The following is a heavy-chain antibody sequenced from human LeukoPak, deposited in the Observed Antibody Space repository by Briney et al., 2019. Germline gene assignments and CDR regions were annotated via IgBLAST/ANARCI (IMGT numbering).Heavy chain of an antibody. CDR1: GGSISGSSYY. D-gene: IGHD3-22*01. V-gene: IGHV4-61*02. J-gene: IGHJ6*03. CDR2: IYTSGST. CDR3: ARAPGRYYDSSGYPTTGYMDV. Sequence: PSETLSLTCTVSGGSISGSSYYWSWIRQPAGKGLEWIGRIYTSGSTNYNPSLKSRVTISVDTSKNQFSLKLSSVTAADTAVYYCARAPGRYYDSSGYPTTGYMDVWGKGTTVTISS.